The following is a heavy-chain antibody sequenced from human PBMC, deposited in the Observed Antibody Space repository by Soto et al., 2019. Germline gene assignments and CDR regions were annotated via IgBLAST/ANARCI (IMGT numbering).Heavy chain of an antibody. D-gene: IGHD3-9*01. J-gene: IGHJ4*02. CDR3: AKDRQPDGIWTFDY. Sequence: GGSLRLSCAASGFTFDEFGMSWVRQVPGKGLEWVSGINSGVFSTYYADSVKGRFTISRDNSRKVLYLQMNSLRVEDTAIYYCAKDRQPDGIWTFDYWGQGTSVTVSS. V-gene: IGHV3-23*01. CDR2: INSGVFST. CDR1: GFTFDEFG.